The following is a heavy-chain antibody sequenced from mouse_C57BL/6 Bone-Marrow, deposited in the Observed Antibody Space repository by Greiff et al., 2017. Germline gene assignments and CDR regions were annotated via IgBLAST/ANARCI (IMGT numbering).Heavy chain of an antibody. J-gene: IGHJ2*01. CDR2: IDPENGDT. CDR3: TSSWGYFDY. D-gene: IGHD1-1*01. CDR1: GFNIKDDY. V-gene: IGHV14-4*01. Sequence: VQLQQSGAELVRPGASVKLSCTASGFNIKDDYMHWVKQRPEQGLEWIGWIDPENGDTEYAAKFQGKATITADTSSNTAYLQLSSLTSEDTAVYCCTSSWGYFDYWGQGTTLTVSS.